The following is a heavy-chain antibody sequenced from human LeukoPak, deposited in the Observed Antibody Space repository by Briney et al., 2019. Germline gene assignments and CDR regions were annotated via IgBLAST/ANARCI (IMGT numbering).Heavy chain of an antibody. D-gene: IGHD6-19*01. CDR1: GGSISSYY. J-gene: IGHJ4*02. CDR3: ARHDLREYSSVWYYFDY. Sequence: SETLSLTCTVSGGSISSYYWSWIRQPPGKGLEWIGYISYSGSTNYNPSLKSRVTISVDTSRNQFSLKLSSVTAADTAVYYCARHDLREYSSVWYYFDYWGQGTLVTVSS. CDR2: ISYSGST. V-gene: IGHV4-59*01.